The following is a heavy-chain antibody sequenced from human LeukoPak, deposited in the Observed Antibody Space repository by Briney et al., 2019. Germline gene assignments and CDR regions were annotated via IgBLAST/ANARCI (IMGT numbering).Heavy chain of an antibody. V-gene: IGHV1-18*01. CDR3: ARAESLYGGNLAAAFDI. CDR1: GYTFTSYG. J-gene: IGHJ3*02. Sequence: ASVKVSCKASGYTFTSYGISWVRQAPGQGLEWMGWISAYSGNTNYEQKFQGRVTMTTDTSTSTAYMELRSLRSDDTALYYCARAESLYGGNLAAAFDIWGQGTTVTVSS. CDR2: ISAYSGNT. D-gene: IGHD4-23*01.